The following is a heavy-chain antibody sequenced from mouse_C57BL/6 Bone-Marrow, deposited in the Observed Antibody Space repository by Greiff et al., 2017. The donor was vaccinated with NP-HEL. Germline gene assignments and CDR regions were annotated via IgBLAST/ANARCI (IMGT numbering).Heavy chain of an antibody. Sequence: VQLQQSGPVLVKPGASVKMSCKASGYTFTDYYMNWVKQSHGKSLEWIGVINPYNGGTSYNQKFKGKATLTVDKSSSTAYMELNSLTSEDSAVYYCARWGDYDGAYWGQGTLVTVSA. CDR1: GYTFTDYY. D-gene: IGHD2-4*01. CDR2: INPYNGGT. J-gene: IGHJ3*01. V-gene: IGHV1-19*01. CDR3: ARWGDYDGAY.